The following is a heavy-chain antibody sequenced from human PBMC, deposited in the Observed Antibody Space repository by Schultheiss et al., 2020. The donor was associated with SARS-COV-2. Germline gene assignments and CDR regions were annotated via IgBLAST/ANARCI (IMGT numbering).Heavy chain of an antibody. CDR2: INPNSGGT. CDR1: GYTFTSYD. J-gene: IGHJ3*02. CDR3: ARNHDAFDI. Sequence: ASVKVSCKASGYTFTSYDINWVRQATGQGLEWMGWINPNSGGTNYAQKFQGRVTMTTDTSTSTAYMELRSLRSDDTAVYYCARNHDAFDIWGQGTMVTVSS. V-gene: IGHV1-18*01. D-gene: IGHD1-14*01.